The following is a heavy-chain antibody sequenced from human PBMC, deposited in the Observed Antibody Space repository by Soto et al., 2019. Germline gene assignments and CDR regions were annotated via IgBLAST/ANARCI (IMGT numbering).Heavy chain of an antibody. D-gene: IGHD6-13*01. Sequence: EVQLLESGGGLVQPGGSLRVSCAASGFPFSSNALSWVRLAPGKGLEWVSTISGSDGSTYYADPVKGRFTISRDSSRNTLYLQMNSLRAEDMAVYYCAKEAAAGLYFFDYWGQGTLVTVSS. CDR1: GFPFSSNA. V-gene: IGHV3-23*01. CDR3: AKEAAAGLYFFDY. CDR2: ISGSDGST. J-gene: IGHJ4*02.